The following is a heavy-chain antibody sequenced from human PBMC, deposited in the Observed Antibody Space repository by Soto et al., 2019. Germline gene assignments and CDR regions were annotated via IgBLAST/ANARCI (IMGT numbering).Heavy chain of an antibody. Sequence: GGSLRLSCAASGFTFSNAWINWVRQAPGKGLEWVGRIKSKTDGGTTDFAAPVKGRFAISRDDSKNMVYLQMNSLKTEDTAVYYCTTDSYITIAIVRLDYWGHGTLVTVSS. D-gene: IGHD3-3*02. J-gene: IGHJ4*01. V-gene: IGHV3-15*07. CDR1: GFTFSNAW. CDR3: TTDSYITIAIVRLDY. CDR2: IKSKTDGGTT.